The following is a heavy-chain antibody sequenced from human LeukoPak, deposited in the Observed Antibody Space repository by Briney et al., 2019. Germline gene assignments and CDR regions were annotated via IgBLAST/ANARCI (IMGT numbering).Heavy chain of an antibody. D-gene: IGHD6-19*01. J-gene: IGHJ4*02. Sequence: GASVKVSCKTSGYTFTSYGISWVRQAPGQGLEWMGWISGYNAKTNYIQKFRGRVTMTIDTSTTTVYMELRSLRSDDTAVYYCARPRVAGSLDYWGQGTLVTVSS. CDR2: ISGYNAKT. V-gene: IGHV1-18*01. CDR1: GYTFTSYG. CDR3: ARPRVAGSLDY.